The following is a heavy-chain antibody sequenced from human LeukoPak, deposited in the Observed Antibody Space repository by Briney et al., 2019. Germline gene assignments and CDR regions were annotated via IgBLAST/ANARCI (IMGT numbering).Heavy chain of an antibody. D-gene: IGHD3-3*01. J-gene: IGHJ3*02. CDR3: ATRRITIFGVVIMSAFDI. Sequence: SETLSLTCTVSGGSISSGDYYWSWIRQPPGKGLEWIGYIYYSGSTHYNPSLKSRVTISVDTSKNQFSLKLSSVTAADTAVYYCATRRITIFGVVIMSAFDIWGQGTMVTVSS. V-gene: IGHV4-30-4*01. CDR1: GGSISSGDYY. CDR2: IYYSGST.